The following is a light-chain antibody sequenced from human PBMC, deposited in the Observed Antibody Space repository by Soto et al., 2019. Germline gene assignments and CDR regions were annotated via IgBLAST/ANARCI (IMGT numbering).Light chain of an antibody. CDR3: QQRCNWPLS. CDR1: QSVSSL. V-gene: IGKV3-11*01. CDR2: DAS. J-gene: IGKJ4*01. Sequence: EIVLTQSPATLSLSPGERATLSCRASQSVSSLLAWYQQKSGQPPRLLISDASNRATGVPARFSGSGSGTDFTLIISSLEPEDFAVYYCQQRCNWPLSFGGGTKVEI.